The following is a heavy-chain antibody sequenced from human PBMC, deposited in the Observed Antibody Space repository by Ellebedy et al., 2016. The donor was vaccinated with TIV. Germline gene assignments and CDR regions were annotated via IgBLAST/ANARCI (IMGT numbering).Heavy chain of an antibody. D-gene: IGHD1-1*01. CDR3: VKGSGTMDD. CDR2: ISSGGIT. V-gene: IGHV3-23*01. J-gene: IGHJ6*02. Sequence: PGGSLRLSCAASGFAYGGFAMNWARQAPGKGLEWVSGISSGGITYYADSVRGRFTISRDNSKNTLYLQMNSLRAEDTATYYCVKGSGTMDDWGQGTTVTVSS. CDR1: GFAYGGFA.